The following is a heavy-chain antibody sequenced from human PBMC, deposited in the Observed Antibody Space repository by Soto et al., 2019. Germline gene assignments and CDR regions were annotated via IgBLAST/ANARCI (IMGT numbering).Heavy chain of an antibody. Sequence: QLQLQESGPGLVKPSETLSLTCTVSGGYISSGSYYWGWVRQPPGKWLEWIGSIYYSGNAYYNPSPTSRVAASVDTSKNQFSLKVTSVTATDTAVYYCARHKDTSSRYLLPDFWGQGTLVTVSS. J-gene: IGHJ4*02. CDR1: GGYISSGSYY. CDR3: ARHKDTSSRYLLPDF. CDR2: IYYSGNA. D-gene: IGHD6-13*01. V-gene: IGHV4-39*01.